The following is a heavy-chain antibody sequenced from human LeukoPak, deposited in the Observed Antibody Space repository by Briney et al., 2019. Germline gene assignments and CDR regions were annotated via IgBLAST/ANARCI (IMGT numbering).Heavy chain of an antibody. CDR1: GYTFTSYY. Sequence: ASVKVSCKASGYTFTSYYMHWVRQAPGQGLEWMGIINPSGGSTSYAQKFQGRVTMTRDTSTSTVYMELSSLRSEDTAVYYCASGGGITGTTGAFDIWGQGQWSPSLQ. V-gene: IGHV1-46*01. D-gene: IGHD1-20*01. CDR3: ASGGGITGTTGAFDI. J-gene: IGHJ3*02. CDR2: INPSGGST.